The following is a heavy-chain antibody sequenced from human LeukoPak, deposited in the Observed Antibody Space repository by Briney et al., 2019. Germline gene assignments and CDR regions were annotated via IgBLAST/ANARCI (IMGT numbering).Heavy chain of an antibody. CDR3: ARGGLSYYYGSSSFDY. J-gene: IGHJ4*02. D-gene: IGHD3-10*01. Sequence: SETLSLTCAVYGGSFSDYYWSWIRQPPGKGLEWIGEINHSGSTNYNPSLKSRVTISVHTSKNQVSLRLSSVTAADTAVYYCARGGLSYYYGSSSFDYWGQRTLVTVSS. CDR2: INHSGST. CDR1: GGSFSDYY. V-gene: IGHV4-34*01.